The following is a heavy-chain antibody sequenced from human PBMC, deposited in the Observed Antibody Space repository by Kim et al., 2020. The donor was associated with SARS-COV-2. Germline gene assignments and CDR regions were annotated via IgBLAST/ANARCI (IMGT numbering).Heavy chain of an antibody. CDR3: ARDQSVIMDYYYGMDV. J-gene: IGHJ6*02. V-gene: IGHV3-30*01. Sequence: VKDRLTNSRANSKNTLYLQMNRLRAEDTAVYYCARDQSVIMDYYYGMDVWGQGTTVTVSS. D-gene: IGHD3-3*01.